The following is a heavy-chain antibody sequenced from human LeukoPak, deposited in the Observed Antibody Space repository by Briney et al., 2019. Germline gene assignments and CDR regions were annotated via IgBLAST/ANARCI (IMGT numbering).Heavy chain of an antibody. J-gene: IGHJ1*01. Sequence: GGSLRLSCAVSGFTFSSYAMSWVRQAPGKGVEWVSAISGSGGSTYYADSVKGRFTISRDNSKNTLYLQMNSLRAEDTAVYYCAKSPPYSYGWGYFQHWGQGTLVTVSS. CDR2: ISGSGGST. CDR1: GFTFSSYA. V-gene: IGHV3-23*01. D-gene: IGHD5-18*01. CDR3: AKSPPYSYGWGYFQH.